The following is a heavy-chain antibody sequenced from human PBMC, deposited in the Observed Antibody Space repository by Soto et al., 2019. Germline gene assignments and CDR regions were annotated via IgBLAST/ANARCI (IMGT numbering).Heavy chain of an antibody. D-gene: IGHD2-15*01. Sequence: XGSLKLSCSASGFTFSDHYMDGVRQAPGKGLEWVGRIRNKANRYTTEYAASVKGRFTISRDDSRNSLYLQMNSLQTEDTAVYYCARVVVVAATPYYFDSWGQGTLVTVSS. V-gene: IGHV3-72*01. J-gene: IGHJ4*02. CDR1: GFTFSDHY. CDR3: ARVVVVAATPYYFDS. CDR2: IRNKANRYTT.